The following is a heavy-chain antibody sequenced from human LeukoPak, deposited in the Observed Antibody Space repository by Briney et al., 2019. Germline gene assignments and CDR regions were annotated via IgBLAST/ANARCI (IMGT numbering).Heavy chain of an antibody. CDR1: GFTFSSYA. CDR2: TSGNGGST. D-gene: IGHD6-19*01. J-gene: IGHJ6*02. Sequence: PGGSLRLSCAASGFTFSSYAMSWVRQAPGKGLEWVSATSGNGGSTYYADSVKGRFTISRDNSKNTLYLQMNSLRAEDTAVYYCAKEGIAVAGTSWFYYYYGMDVWGQGTTVTVSS. V-gene: IGHV3-23*01. CDR3: AKEGIAVAGTSWFYYYYGMDV.